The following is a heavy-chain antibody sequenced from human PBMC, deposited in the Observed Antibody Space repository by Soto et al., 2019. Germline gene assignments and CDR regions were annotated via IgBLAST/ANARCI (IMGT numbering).Heavy chain of an antibody. CDR2: ISDDSSYI. Sequence: PGGSLRLSCAASGLMLSSYTMNWVLQAPGKGLEWLSSISDDSSYIDYADSLRGRFTVSRDNARNSLYLQIDSLGVEDTAVYYCATPYYFNHWGPGTLVTVSS. V-gene: IGHV3-21*06. CDR3: ATPYYFNH. J-gene: IGHJ1*01. CDR1: GLMLSSYT. D-gene: IGHD3-16*01.